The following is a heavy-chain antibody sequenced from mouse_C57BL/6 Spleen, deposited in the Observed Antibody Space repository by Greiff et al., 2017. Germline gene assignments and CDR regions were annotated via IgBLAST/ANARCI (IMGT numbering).Heavy chain of an antibody. J-gene: IGHJ3*01. D-gene: IGHD2-3*01. V-gene: IGHV1-42*01. CDR2: INPSTGGT. CDR1: GYSFTGYY. Sequence: EVQLQQSGPELVKPGASVKISCKASGYSFTGYYMNWVKQSPEKSLEWIGEINPSTGGTTYNQKFKAKATLTVDKSSSTAYMQLKSLTSEDSAVYYCANDDRFAYWGQGTLVTVSA. CDR3: ANDDRFAY.